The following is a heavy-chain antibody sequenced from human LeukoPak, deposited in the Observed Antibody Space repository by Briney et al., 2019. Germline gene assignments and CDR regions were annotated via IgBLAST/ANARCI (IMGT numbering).Heavy chain of an antibody. J-gene: IGHJ6*03. CDR1: GFTFSSYA. D-gene: IGHD3-10*01. CDR3: AKSGAGYYYYYMDV. CDR2: ISGSGGST. Sequence: GGSLRLSCAASGFTFSSYAMSWVRQAPGKGLEWVSAISGSGGSTYYADSVKGRFTISRDNSKNTLYLQMNSLRAEDTAVYYCAKSGAGYYYYYMDVWGKGTTVTVSS. V-gene: IGHV3-23*01.